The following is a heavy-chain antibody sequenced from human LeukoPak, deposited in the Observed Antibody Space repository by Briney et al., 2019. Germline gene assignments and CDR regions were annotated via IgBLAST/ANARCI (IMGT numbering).Heavy chain of an antibody. CDR2: IRYDGSNK. J-gene: IGHJ6*03. Sequence: PGGSLRLSCAASGFTFSSYGMYWVRQAPGKGLEWVAFIRYDGSNKHYADSVKGRFTISRDNAKNSLYLQMNSLRAEDTAVYYCAREKWLRYYMDVWGKGTTVNVSS. CDR1: GFTFSSYG. V-gene: IGHV3-30*02. D-gene: IGHD5-12*01. CDR3: AREKWLRYYMDV.